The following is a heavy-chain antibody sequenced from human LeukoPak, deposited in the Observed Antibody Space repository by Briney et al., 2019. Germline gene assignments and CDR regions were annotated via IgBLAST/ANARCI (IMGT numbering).Heavy chain of an antibody. V-gene: IGHV1-46*01. CDR2: INPTGGST. Sequence: ASVKVSCKASGYTFPSYFMHWVRQAPGQGLEWMGIINPTGGSTTYAQKFQGRVTMTRDTSTSTVYMELSSLRSDDTAMYYCARTAARRFDYWGQGTLVTVSS. J-gene: IGHJ4*02. CDR3: ARTAARRFDY. D-gene: IGHD6-6*01. CDR1: GYTFPSYF.